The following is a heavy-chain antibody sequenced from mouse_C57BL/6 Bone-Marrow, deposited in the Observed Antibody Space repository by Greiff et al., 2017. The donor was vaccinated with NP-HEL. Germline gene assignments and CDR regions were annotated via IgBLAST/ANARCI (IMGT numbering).Heavy chain of an antibody. CDR1: GFTFSSYA. CDR3: ARDKTGTSFYYAMDY. V-gene: IGHV5-4*01. Sequence: EVQRVESGGGLVKPGGSLKLSCAASGFTFSSYAMSWVRQTPEKRLEWVATISDGGSYTYYPDNVKGRFTISRDNAKNNLYLQMSHLKSEDTAMYYCARDKTGTSFYYAMDYWGQGTSVTVSS. D-gene: IGHD4-1*01. CDR2: ISDGGSYT. J-gene: IGHJ4*01.